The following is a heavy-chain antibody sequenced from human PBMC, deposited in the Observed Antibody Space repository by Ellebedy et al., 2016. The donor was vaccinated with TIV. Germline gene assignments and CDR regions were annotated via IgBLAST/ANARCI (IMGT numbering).Heavy chain of an antibody. CDR1: GFTFSAYW. V-gene: IGHV3-7*03. CDR3: ARKRAGSDY. Sequence: GESLKISCAASGFTFSAYWMTWVRQAPGKGLEWVASVKDDGSEKNYVDSVKGLFTISRDNAKNSLLLQMNSLRAEDTDVYYCARKRAGSDYWGQGTLVTVSS. CDR2: VKDDGSEK. D-gene: IGHD6-19*01. J-gene: IGHJ4*02.